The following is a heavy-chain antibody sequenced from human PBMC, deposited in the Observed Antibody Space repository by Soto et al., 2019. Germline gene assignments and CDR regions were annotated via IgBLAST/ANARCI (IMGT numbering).Heavy chain of an antibody. J-gene: IGHJ4*02. Sequence: QVQLQESGPGLVKPSGTLSLTCAVSGGSITTNWWSWVRQPPGKGLEWIGEIYHSGTTNYDPSLESRVTISVDKSKNQFSLNLSSVTAADTAIYYCARHLGTTGARGFDYWGQGTLVTVSS. V-gene: IGHV4-4*02. CDR2: IYHSGTT. CDR1: GGSITTNW. D-gene: IGHD1-1*01. CDR3: ARHLGTTGARGFDY.